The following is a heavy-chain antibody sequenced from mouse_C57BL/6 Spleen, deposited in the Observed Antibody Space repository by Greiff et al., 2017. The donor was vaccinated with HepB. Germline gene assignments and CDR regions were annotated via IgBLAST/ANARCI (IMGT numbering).Heavy chain of an antibody. CDR1: GFTFSDYY. CDR3: ARAPTSYYAMDY. J-gene: IGHJ4*01. Sequence: EVQGVESAGGLVQPGSSMKLSCTASGFTFSDYYMAWVRQVPEKGLEWVANINYDGSSTYYLDSLKSRFIISRDNAKNILYLQMSSLKSEDTATYYCARAPTSYYAMDYWGQGTSVTVSS. CDR2: INYDGSST. V-gene: IGHV5-16*01.